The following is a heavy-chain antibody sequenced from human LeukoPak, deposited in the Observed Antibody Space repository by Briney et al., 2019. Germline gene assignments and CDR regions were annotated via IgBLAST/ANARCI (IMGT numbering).Heavy chain of an antibody. D-gene: IGHD3-10*01. J-gene: IGHJ4*02. V-gene: IGHV4-39*01. CDR1: GGSISSSSYY. CDR3: ARHEYGSPDY. CDR2: IYYSGST. Sequence: SETLSLTCTVPGGSISSSSYYWGWIRQPPGKGLEWIGSIYYSGSTYYNPSLKSQVTISVDTSKNQFSLKLSSVTAADTAVYYCARHEYGSPDYWGQGTLVTVSS.